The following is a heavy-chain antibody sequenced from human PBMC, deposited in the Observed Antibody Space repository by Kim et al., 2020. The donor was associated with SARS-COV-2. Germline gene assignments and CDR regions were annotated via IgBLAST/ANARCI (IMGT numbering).Heavy chain of an antibody. Sequence: GGSLRLSCAASGFTFSSYSMNWVRQAPGKGLEWVSSISSSSSYIYYADSVKGRFTISRDNAKNSLYLQMNSLRAEDTAVYYCARALGAAAVSLVDYWGQGTLVTVSS. V-gene: IGHV3-21*01. D-gene: IGHD6-13*01. CDR2: ISSSSSYI. CDR1: GFTFSSYS. J-gene: IGHJ4*02. CDR3: ARALGAAAVSLVDY.